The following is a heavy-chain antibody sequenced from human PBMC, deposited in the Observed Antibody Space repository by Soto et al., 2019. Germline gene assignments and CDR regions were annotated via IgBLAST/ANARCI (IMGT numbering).Heavy chain of an antibody. CDR1: GYTFTTYG. CDR2: TNAYNGNT. CDR3: ARARVGATYDLDS. V-gene: IGHV1-18*01. J-gene: IGHJ4*02. D-gene: IGHD1-26*01. Sequence: QVQLVQSGGEVKKPGASVKVSCKASGYTFTTYGISWVRQAPGQGLEWLGWTNAYNGNTNNTQNRQGRVTMTTDTSTGTAYMERRNPSSDDTAVYYCARARVGATYDLDSWAQGTMVTVAS.